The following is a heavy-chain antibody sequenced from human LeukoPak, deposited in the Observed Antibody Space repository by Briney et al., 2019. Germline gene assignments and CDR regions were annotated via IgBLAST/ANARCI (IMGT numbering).Heavy chain of an antibody. CDR1: GGSISSYY. J-gene: IGHJ4*02. CDR3: ARYEKYYFDY. V-gene: IGHV4-59*01. CDR2: IYYSGST. D-gene: IGHD3-3*01. Sequence: SETLSLTCTVSGGSISSYYWSWIRQPPGKGLEWIGYIYYSGSTNYNPSLKSRVTISVGTSKNQFSLKLSSVTAADTAVYYCARYEKYYFDYWGQGTLVTVSS.